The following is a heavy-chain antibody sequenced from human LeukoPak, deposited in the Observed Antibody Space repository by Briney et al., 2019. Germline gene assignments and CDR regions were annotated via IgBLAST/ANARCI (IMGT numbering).Heavy chain of an antibody. J-gene: IGHJ4*02. D-gene: IGHD1-26*01. V-gene: IGHV4-59*01. CDR2: IYYSGNT. CDR3: ARMSSGDYFFDY. CDR1: GGSISSYY. Sequence: SETLSLTCTVSGGSISSYYWSWIRQPPGKGLEWIGYIYYSGNTNYNPSLKRRVTTSVDTSKNQVSLRLTSVTAADTAVYYCARMSSGDYFFDYWGQGTLVTVSS.